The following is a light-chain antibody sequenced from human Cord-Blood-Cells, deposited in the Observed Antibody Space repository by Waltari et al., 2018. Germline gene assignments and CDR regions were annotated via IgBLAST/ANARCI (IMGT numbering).Light chain of an antibody. Sequence: QSALTQPASVSGSPGQSITISCTGTSSDVGGYNYVSWYQQHPGNAPNLMIYDVSNRPSGVSNRFSGSKSGNTASLTISGLQAEDEADYYCSSYTSSSTLVVGTGTKVTVL. CDR2: DVS. CDR1: SSDVGGYNY. V-gene: IGLV2-14*03. CDR3: SSYTSSSTLV. J-gene: IGLJ1*01.